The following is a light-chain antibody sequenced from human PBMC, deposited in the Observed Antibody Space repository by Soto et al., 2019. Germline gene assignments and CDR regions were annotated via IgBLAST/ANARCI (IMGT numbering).Light chain of an antibody. CDR2: KAS. CDR3: QQYSSWLYT. J-gene: IGKJ2*01. Sequence: DIQMTQSPSTLSASIGDRVTITCRASQSISSWLAWYQQKPGKAPKLLIYKASSLESGVPSTFSGSGSGTEFTLTISSLQPDDFATYYCQQYSSWLYTFGQGTKLE. V-gene: IGKV1-5*03. CDR1: QSISSW.